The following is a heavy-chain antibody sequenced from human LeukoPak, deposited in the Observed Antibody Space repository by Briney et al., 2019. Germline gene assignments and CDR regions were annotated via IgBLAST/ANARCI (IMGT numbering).Heavy chain of an antibody. V-gene: IGHV4-59*08. D-gene: IGHD3-3*01. J-gene: IGHJ5*02. CDR2: IYYSGST. CDR1: GGSISSYY. Sequence: SETLSLTCTVSGGSISSYYWSWIRQPPGKGLEWIGYIYYSGSTNYNPSLKSRVTISVDTSKNQFSLKLSSVTAADTAVYYCAKNGQSGFSFDPWGQGTLVTVSS. CDR3: AKNGQSGFSFDP.